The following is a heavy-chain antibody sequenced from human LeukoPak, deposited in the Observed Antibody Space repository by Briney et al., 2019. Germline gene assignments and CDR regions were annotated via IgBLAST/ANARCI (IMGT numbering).Heavy chain of an antibody. CDR3: ARAYTMVATFDY. J-gene: IGHJ4*02. D-gene: IGHD3-10*01. V-gene: IGHV1-46*01. CDR2: INPSGGST. Sequence: ASVKVSCKASGYIFTTYYIHWVRQAPGQGLEWMGIINPSGGSTTYAQKFRGRVTMTRDTSTSTVYMELSSLKSEDTAVYYCARAYTMVATFDYWGQGTLVTVSS. CDR1: GYIFTTYY.